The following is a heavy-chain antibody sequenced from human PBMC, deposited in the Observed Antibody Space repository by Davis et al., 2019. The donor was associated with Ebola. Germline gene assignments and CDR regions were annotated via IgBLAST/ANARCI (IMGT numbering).Heavy chain of an antibody. D-gene: IGHD3-10*01. J-gene: IGHJ6*02. V-gene: IGHV3-21*01. CDR1: GFSFSSYS. CDR2: ISSSSSYI. CDR3: ARDRVTMVRGVIRWHYGMDV. Sequence: GGSLRLSCAASGFSFSSYSMNWVRQAPGKGLEWVSSISSSSSYIYYADSVKGRFTISRDNSKNTLYLQMNSLRAEDTAVYYCARDRVTMVRGVIRWHYGMDVWGQGTTVTVSS.